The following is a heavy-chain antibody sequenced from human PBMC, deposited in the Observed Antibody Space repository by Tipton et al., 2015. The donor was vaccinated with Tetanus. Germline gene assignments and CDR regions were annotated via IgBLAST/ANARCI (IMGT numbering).Heavy chain of an antibody. CDR2: IYYSGST. V-gene: IGHV4-31*03. J-gene: IGHJ4*02. CDR3: ASSLWFGELSYYFDY. CDR1: GGSISSGGYY. D-gene: IGHD3-10*01. Sequence: TLSLTCTVSGGSISSGGYYWSWIRQYPGKGLEWIGYIYYSGSTYYNPSLKSRVTISVDTSKNQFSLKLGSVTAADTAVYYRASSLWFGELSYYFDYWGQGTLVTVSS.